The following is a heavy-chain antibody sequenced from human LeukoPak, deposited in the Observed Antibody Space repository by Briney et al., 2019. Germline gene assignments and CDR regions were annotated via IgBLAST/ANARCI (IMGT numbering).Heavy chain of an antibody. CDR1: GFTFSSYA. J-gene: IGHJ6*02. CDR2: ISYDGSNK. CDR3: ARDNRSSGWCITNYYGMDV. D-gene: IGHD6-19*01. V-gene: IGHV3-30-3*01. Sequence: GRSLRLSCAASGFTFSSYAMHWVRQAPGKGLEWVAVISYDGSNKYYADSVKGRFTISRDNSKNTLYLQMNSLRAEDTAVYYCARDNRSSGWCITNYYGMDVWGQGTTVTVSS.